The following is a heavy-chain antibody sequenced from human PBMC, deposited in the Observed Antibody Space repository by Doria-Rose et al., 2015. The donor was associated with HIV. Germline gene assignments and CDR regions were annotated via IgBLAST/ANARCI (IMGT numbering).Heavy chain of an antibody. CDR3: ARVLSGTYDY. CDR2: IFNTGST. J-gene: IGHJ4*02. V-gene: IGHV4-59*01. Sequence: QVQLQESGPGLVKPSETLSLTCSVSGGSISHYYWSWIRQPPGKGLEYIGDIFNTGSTNYSPSLKSRVSIPIDASKNKFSLRLSSVTAADTAVYYCARVLSGTYDYWGQGTLVTVSS. CDR1: GGSISHYY. D-gene: IGHD1-26*01.